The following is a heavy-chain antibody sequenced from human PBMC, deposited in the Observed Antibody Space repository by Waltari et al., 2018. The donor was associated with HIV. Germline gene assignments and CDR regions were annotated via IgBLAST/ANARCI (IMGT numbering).Heavy chain of an antibody. D-gene: IGHD3-16*01. CDR1: GFSITSGVY. CDR2: IYSDGTT. Sequence: QVQLQESGPGLVKPSETLSLTCAVSGFSITSGVYWGWIRLPPGKGLEWIGSIYSDGTTYYSSSLKSRVTISVDTSKNHISLKLNSVTAADTAMYYCMGLGGRESPPYWGQGTLVTVSS. V-gene: IGHV4-38-2*01. CDR3: MGLGGRESPPY. J-gene: IGHJ4*02.